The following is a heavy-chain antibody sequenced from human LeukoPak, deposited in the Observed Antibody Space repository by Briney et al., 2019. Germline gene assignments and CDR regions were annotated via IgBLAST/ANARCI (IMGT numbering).Heavy chain of an antibody. CDR1: GFSFSSFA. CDR3: ARIGVAGANSDY. Sequence: GGSLRLPCAASGFSFSSFAMTWVRLAPGKGLEWVSAISGGGVGTYYADSVKGRFTISRDNSKNTLHLQMNSLRADDTAVYYCARIGVAGANSDYWGQGTLVTVSS. J-gene: IGHJ4*02. CDR2: ISGGGVGT. D-gene: IGHD6-19*01. V-gene: IGHV3-23*01.